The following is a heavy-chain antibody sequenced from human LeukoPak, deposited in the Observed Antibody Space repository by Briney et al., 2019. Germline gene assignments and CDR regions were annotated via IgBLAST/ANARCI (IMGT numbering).Heavy chain of an antibody. CDR3: TKAAAGTYCGGDCYPPDF. CDR1: GFTFSSYA. Sequence: GGSLRLSCAASGFTFSSYAMSWVRQAPGKGLEWVSAISGSGGSTYYADSVKGRFTISRDNSKNTLYLQMNSLRVEDTAVYFCTKAAAGTYCGGDCYPPDFWGQGTLVTVSS. CDR2: ISGSGGST. V-gene: IGHV3-23*01. J-gene: IGHJ4*02. D-gene: IGHD2-21*02.